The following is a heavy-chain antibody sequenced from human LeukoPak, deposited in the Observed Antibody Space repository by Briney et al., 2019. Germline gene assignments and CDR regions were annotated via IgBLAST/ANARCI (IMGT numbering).Heavy chain of an antibody. D-gene: IGHD6-19*01. V-gene: IGHV3-23*01. CDR2: ISGSGDNT. CDR1: GFTFSSCA. Sequence: GGSLRLSCGASGFTFSSCAMTWVRQAPGKRLEWVSAISGSGDNTYYADSVKGRFTISRDNSKTTLNLQMNSLRAEDTAVYYCAKGIGLAVAGLHYWGQGTLVTVSS. J-gene: IGHJ4*02. CDR3: AKGIGLAVAGLHY.